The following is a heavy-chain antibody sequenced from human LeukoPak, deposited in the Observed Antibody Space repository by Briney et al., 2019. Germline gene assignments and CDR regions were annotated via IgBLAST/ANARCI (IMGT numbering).Heavy chain of an antibody. V-gene: IGHV3-48*02. CDR1: GFTFDSHS. CDR2: ISSSSNTI. D-gene: IGHD5-12*01. Sequence: GGSLRLSCAASGFTFDSHSMNWVRQAPGKGPEWVSFISSSSNTIYYADSVKGRFTISRDNAKNSLYLQMNSLRDEDTAVYYWARDIVAIHWGEGTVVTVAS. J-gene: IGHJ4*02. CDR3: ARDIVAIH.